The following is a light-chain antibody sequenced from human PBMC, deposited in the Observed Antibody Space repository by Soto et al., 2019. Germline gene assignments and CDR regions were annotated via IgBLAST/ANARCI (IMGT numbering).Light chain of an antibody. CDR3: QQYNSWPPSYT. V-gene: IGKV3-15*01. Sequence: EIVMTQSPATLSVSPRERATLSCRASQSVSSNLAWYQQKPGQAPRLLIYGASTRATGIPARFSGSGSGTEFTLTISSLQSEDFAGYYCQQYNSWPPSYTFGQGTKLEIK. CDR2: GAS. CDR1: QSVSSN. J-gene: IGKJ2*01.